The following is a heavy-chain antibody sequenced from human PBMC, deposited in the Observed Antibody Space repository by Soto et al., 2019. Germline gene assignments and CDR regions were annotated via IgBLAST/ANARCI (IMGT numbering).Heavy chain of an antibody. CDR3: ARELAYCGVDCHVPVDYYYYGMDV. J-gene: IGHJ6*02. Sequence: QVLQEQSGAEVKRPGASVKLSCKASEYTFTSYYIHWVRQAPGQGPEWMGIINPSGGNTTYAQKFQGRITMARDTSTGTVYMELRSLRSDDTAVYYCARELAYCGVDCHVPVDYYYYGMDVWGQGTTVTVS. CDR2: INPSGGNT. V-gene: IGHV1-46*01. D-gene: IGHD2-21*02. CDR1: EYTFTSYY.